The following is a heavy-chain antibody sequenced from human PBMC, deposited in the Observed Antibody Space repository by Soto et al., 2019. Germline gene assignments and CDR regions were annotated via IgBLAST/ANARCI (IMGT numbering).Heavy chain of an antibody. V-gene: IGHV1-69*01. J-gene: IGHJ5*02. CDR1: GGTFSSYA. CDR2: IIPIFGTA. Sequence: KVSCKASGGTFSSYAISWVRQAPGQGLEWMGGIIPIFGTANYAQKFQGRVTITADESTSTAYMELSSLRSEDTAVYYCARGAIITIFGVVTGQNWFDHWGQGTLVTVSS. D-gene: IGHD3-3*01. CDR3: ARGAIITIFGVVTGQNWFDH.